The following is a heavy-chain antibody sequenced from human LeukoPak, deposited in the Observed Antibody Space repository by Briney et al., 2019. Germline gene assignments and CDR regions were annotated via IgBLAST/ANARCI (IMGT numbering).Heavy chain of an antibody. J-gene: IGHJ2*01. Sequence: SETLSLTCSVSGGSISSNYWWSWVRQSPRKGLEWIGEIYHSGTTTYNPSLESRLTISVVKSKNQFSLKLNSVTAADTAVYYCARLLLGGDSSGPVDWYFDLWGRGTLVTVSS. V-gene: IGHV4-4*02. CDR1: GGSISSNYW. D-gene: IGHD3-22*01. CDR2: IYHSGTT. CDR3: ARLLLGGDSSGPVDWYFDL.